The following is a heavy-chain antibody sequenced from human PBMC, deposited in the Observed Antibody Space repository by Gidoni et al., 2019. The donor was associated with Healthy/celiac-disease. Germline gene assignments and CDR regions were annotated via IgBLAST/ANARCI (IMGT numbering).Heavy chain of an antibody. CDR2: LIPIFGTA. CDR1: GGTFSSYA. CDR3: ARDRVVLRGGRYGMDV. V-gene: IGHV1-69*01. Sequence: QAHLVQSGAEVKKPGASVKVSCKASGGTFSSYAIRWVRQAPGQGLEWMGGLIPIFGTANYAQKFQSRVTITADESTSTAYMELSSLRSEDTAVYYCARDRVVLRGGRYGMDVWGQGTTVTVSS. D-gene: IGHD2-15*01. J-gene: IGHJ6*02.